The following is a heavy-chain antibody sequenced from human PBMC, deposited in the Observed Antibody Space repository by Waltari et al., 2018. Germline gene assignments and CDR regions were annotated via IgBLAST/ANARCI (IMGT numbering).Heavy chain of an antibody. CDR3: ARHRRYSSGWYLPQPFDY. V-gene: IGHV4-34*01. CDR2: INHSGST. D-gene: IGHD6-19*01. J-gene: IGHJ4*02. CDR1: DWSFCGYY. Sequence: QVQLQQWCAGQLKPTETLYLTCAVYDWSFCGYYWFCLRQPPVTGLEWIGEINHSGSTNYNPSLKSRVTISVDTSKNQFSLKLSSVTAADTAVYYCARHRRYSSGWYLPQPFDYWGQGTLVTVSS.